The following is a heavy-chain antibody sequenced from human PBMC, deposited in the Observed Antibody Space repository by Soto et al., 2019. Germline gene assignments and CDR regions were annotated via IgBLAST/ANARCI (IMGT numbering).Heavy chain of an antibody. Sequence: GASMKVSCKASGGTFSSYAISWVRQAPGQGLEWMGGIIPIFGTANYAQKFQGRVTITADESTSTAYMELSSLRSEDTAVYYCARGPSGWFGYDYWGQGTLVTVSS. CDR2: IIPIFGTA. J-gene: IGHJ4*02. D-gene: IGHD6-19*01. CDR1: GGTFSSYA. V-gene: IGHV1-69*13. CDR3: ARGPSGWFGYDY.